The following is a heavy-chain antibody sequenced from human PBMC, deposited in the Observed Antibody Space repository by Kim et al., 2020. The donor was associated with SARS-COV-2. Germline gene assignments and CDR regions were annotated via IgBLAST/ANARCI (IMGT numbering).Heavy chain of an antibody. D-gene: IGHD4-4*01. J-gene: IGHJ4*02. CDR1: GFTFSSNA. CDR2: IGGDGNK. V-gene: IGHV3-23*01. Sequence: GGSLRLSCAASGFTFSSNAMGWVRQAPGKGLEWVSGIGGDGNKLYADSVKGRFTISRDNSRNTVFLQMNSLGADDTAIYYCAKDILQWAFDYWGQGTLVTVSS. CDR3: AKDILQWAFDY.